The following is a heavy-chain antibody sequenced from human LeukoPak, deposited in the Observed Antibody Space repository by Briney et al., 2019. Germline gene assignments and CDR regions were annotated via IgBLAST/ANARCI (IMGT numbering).Heavy chain of an antibody. V-gene: IGHV1-3*01. CDR1: GYTFTSYA. D-gene: IGHD1-26*01. Sequence: ASVKVSCKASGYTFTSYAMHWVRQAPGQRLEWMGWINAGNGNTKYSQKFQGRVTITRDTSASTVYMELSRLRSDDTAVYYCARVGDSGSYYEDAFDIWGQGTMVTVSS. CDR3: ARVGDSGSYYEDAFDI. CDR2: INAGNGNT. J-gene: IGHJ3*02.